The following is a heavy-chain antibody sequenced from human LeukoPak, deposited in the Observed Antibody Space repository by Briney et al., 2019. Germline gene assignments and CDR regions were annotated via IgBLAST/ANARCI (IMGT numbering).Heavy chain of an antibody. V-gene: IGHV4-59*01. D-gene: IGHD6-25*01. Sequence: SETLSLTCTVSGGSIRTYYWSWIRQPPGKGLEWIGYIYYSGSTNYNPSLKSRVTISVDTSKNQFSLKLSSVTAADTAVYYCARGRSVIDYWGQGTLVTVSS. CDR2: IYYSGST. J-gene: IGHJ4*02. CDR1: GGSIRTYY. CDR3: ARGRSVIDY.